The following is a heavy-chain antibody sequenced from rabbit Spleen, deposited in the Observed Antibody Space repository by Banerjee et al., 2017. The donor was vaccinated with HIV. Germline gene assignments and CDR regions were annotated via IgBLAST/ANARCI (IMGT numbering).Heavy chain of an antibody. Sequence: EESGGGLVQPEGSLTLTCTASGFSFSTTYWICWVRQAPGKGPEWVACINSGGKGTIQYASWAKGRFTISKTSSTTVTLQMTSLTAADTATYFCTRNIDYTSYYNLWGPGTLVTVS. CDR2: INSGGKGTI. J-gene: IGHJ4*01. V-gene: IGHV1S45*01. CDR3: TRNIDYTSYYNL. D-gene: IGHD8-1*01. CDR1: GFSFSTTYW.